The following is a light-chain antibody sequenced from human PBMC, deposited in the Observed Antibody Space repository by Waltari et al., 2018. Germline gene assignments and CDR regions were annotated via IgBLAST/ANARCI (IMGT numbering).Light chain of an antibody. V-gene: IGKV3-20*01. Sequence: EIVLTQSPGTLSLSPGERATLSCRASQSVVSTYFTWYQQKPGQAPRLLIYGASSRATGIPDRFSGSGSGTDFTLTISSLEPEDFAVYYCQQYGRSFGPGTKVDIK. CDR3: QQYGRS. CDR2: GAS. CDR1: QSVVSTY. J-gene: IGKJ3*01.